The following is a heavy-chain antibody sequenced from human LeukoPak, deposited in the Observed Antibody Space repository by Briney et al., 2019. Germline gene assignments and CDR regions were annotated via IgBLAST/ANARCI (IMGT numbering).Heavy chain of an antibody. Sequence: PGGSLRLSCAASGFTFSDYWMTWVRQAPGKGLEWVANIKPDGSEKYYVDSVKGRFTISRDNAKNSLYLQMNSLRAEDTAVYYCARDLQVVAAAGRLVDYWGQGTLVTVSS. CDR2: IKPDGSEK. CDR3: ARDLQVVAAAGRLVDY. V-gene: IGHV3-7*01. D-gene: IGHD6-13*01. J-gene: IGHJ4*02. CDR1: GFTFSDYW.